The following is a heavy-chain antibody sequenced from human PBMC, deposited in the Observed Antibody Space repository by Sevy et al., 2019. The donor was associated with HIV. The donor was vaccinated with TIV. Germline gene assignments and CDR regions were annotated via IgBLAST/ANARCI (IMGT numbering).Heavy chain of an antibody. CDR2: IKQDGSEK. D-gene: IGHD3-16*02. J-gene: IGHJ3*02. V-gene: IGHV3-7*01. CDR1: GFTFSSYW. CDR3: AREGILRLGELSHTMGAFDI. Sequence: GGSLRLSCAASGFTFSSYWMSWVRQAPGKGLEWVANIKQDGSEKYYVDSVKGRFTISTDNAKNSLYLQMNSLRAEDTAVYYCAREGILRLGELSHTMGAFDIWGQGTMVTVSS.